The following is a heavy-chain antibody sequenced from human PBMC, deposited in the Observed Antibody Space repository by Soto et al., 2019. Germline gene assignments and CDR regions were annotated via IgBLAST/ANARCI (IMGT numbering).Heavy chain of an antibody. CDR1: GGSISSGDHY. D-gene: IGHD2-2*01. J-gene: IGHJ6*02. Sequence: LSLTCTVSGGSISSGDHYWSWIRQPPGKGLEWIGYIYYSGGTDYNPSLKSRVSISIDTSKNQFSLKLSSVTAADTAVYYCARGGGRCSSTSCYTNPPFYYGMDVWGQGTTVTVSS. CDR2: IYYSGGT. V-gene: IGHV4-30-4*01. CDR3: ARGGGRCSSTSCYTNPPFYYGMDV.